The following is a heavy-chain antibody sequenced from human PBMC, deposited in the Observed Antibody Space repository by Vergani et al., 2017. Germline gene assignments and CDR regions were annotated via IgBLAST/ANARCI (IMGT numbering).Heavy chain of an antibody. CDR1: GASVNSYY. D-gene: IGHD3-10*01. V-gene: IGHV4-59*02. CDR2: VSFRGDT. Sequence: QLHLQESGPGLVKPSETLSLTCTVSGASVNSYYWSWIRQPPGKGLEWMGYVSFRGDTLYDPSVKGRMTISLNTSINQFSLYLTSVTAADTAVYYCARSRIYYGAGSPDYWGQGTLVTVSS. CDR3: ARSRIYYGAGSPDY. J-gene: IGHJ4*02.